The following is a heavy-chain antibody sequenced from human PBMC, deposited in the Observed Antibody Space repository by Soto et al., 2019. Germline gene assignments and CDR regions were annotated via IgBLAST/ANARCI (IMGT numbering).Heavy chain of an antibody. CDR2: FDPEDGET. D-gene: IGHD6-19*01. V-gene: IGHV1-24*01. Sequence: ASVNVSCKVSGYTLTELSMHWVRQAPGKGLEWMGGFDPEDGETIYAQKFQGRVTMTEDTSTDTAYMELSSLRSEDTAVYYCATPYSSGLQADYWGQGTLVTVSS. CDR3: ATPYSSGLQADY. J-gene: IGHJ4*02. CDR1: GYTLTELS.